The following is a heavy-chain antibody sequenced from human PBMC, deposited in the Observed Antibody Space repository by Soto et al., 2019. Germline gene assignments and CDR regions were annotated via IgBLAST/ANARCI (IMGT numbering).Heavy chain of an antibody. CDR3: ARDTGGLAD. D-gene: IGHD6-13*01. V-gene: IGHV3-33*01. CDR1: GFTFSSYG. CDR2: IWYDGSNK. Sequence: QVQLVESGGGVVQPGRSLRLSCAASGFTFSSYGMHWVRQAPGKGLEWVAVIWYDGSNKYYADSVKGRFTISRDNSKNTLYLQMNSLRAEDTAVYYCARDTGGLADWGQGTLVTVSS. J-gene: IGHJ4*02.